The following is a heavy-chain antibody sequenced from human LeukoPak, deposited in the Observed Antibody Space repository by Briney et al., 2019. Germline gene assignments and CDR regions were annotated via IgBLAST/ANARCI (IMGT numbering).Heavy chain of an antibody. CDR1: GGSISSGSYY. V-gene: IGHV4-61*02. CDR3: ARGTLRALRLGEFDY. Sequence: SETLSLTCTVSGGSISSGSYYGSWIRQAAGKGLEWIGRIYTSGTTNYSPSLKSRVTISIDTSKNQFSLKLSSVTAADTAVYYCARGTLRALRLGEFDYWGQGTLVTVSS. CDR2: IYTSGTT. J-gene: IGHJ4*02. D-gene: IGHD3-16*01.